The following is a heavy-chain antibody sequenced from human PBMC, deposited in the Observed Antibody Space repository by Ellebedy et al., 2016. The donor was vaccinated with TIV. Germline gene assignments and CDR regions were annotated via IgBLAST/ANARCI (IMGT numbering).Heavy chain of an antibody. D-gene: IGHD3-10*01. Sequence: GGSLRLXXAASGFTFSSYAMSWVRQAPGKGLVWVSAISGSGGSTYYADSVKGRFTISRDNSKNTLYLQMNSLRAEDTAVYYCSVRGVIPYYFDYWGQGTLVTVSS. CDR3: SVRGVIPYYFDY. J-gene: IGHJ4*02. CDR2: ISGSGGST. CDR1: GFTFSSYA. V-gene: IGHV3-23*01.